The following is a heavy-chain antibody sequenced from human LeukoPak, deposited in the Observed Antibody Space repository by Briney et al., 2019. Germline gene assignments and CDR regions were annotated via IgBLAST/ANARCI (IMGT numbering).Heavy chain of an antibody. D-gene: IGHD2-2*01. Sequence: SVKVSCKASGGTFSSYTISWVRQAPGQGLEWMGRIIPIFGTANYAQKFQGRVTITADESTSTAYMELSSLRSEDTAVHYCAGSQSSSSTSLTRYYYYYYYMDVWGKGTTVTVSS. J-gene: IGHJ6*03. V-gene: IGHV1-69*13. CDR2: IIPIFGTA. CDR3: AGSQSSSSTSLTRYYYYYYYMDV. CDR1: GGTFSSYT.